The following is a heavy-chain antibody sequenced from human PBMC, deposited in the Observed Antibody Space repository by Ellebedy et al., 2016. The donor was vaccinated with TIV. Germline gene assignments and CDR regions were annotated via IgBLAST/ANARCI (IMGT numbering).Heavy chain of an antibody. CDR1: GGSISSYY. Sequence: SETLSLTXTVSGGSISSYYWRWIRQPAGQGLEWIGRIYTSGSTNYNPSLKSRVTMSVDTSKNQFSLKLSSVTAADTAVYYCARVGYSSGWLHPDYYYGMDVWGQGTTVTVSS. CDR3: ARVGYSSGWLHPDYYYGMDV. J-gene: IGHJ6*02. D-gene: IGHD6-19*01. V-gene: IGHV4-4*07. CDR2: IYTSGST.